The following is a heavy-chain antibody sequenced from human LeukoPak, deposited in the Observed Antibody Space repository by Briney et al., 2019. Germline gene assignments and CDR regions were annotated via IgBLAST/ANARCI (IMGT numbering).Heavy chain of an antibody. CDR3: ARDSAGTTGY. CDR2: ISGSGGST. Sequence: PGGSLRLSCAASVFTFSSYAMSWVRQAPGKGLEWVSAISGSGGSTYYADSVKGRFTISRDNAKNSLYLQMNSLRAEDTAVYYCARDSAGTTGYWGQGTLVTVSS. V-gene: IGHV3-23*01. J-gene: IGHJ4*02. CDR1: VFTFSSYA. D-gene: IGHD1-7*01.